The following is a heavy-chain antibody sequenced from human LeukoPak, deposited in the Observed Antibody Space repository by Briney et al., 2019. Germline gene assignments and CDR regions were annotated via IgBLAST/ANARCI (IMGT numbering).Heavy chain of an antibody. CDR3: ARDSPYSNSPYYYYYYMDV. D-gene: IGHD4-11*01. V-gene: IGHV3-74*01. CDR2: INTDGSST. J-gene: IGHJ6*03. Sequence: GGSLRLSCAASGFTFSSYGMHWVRQAPGKGLVWVSRINTDGSSTSYADSVKGRFTISRDNAKNTLYLQMNSLRAEDTAVYYCARDSPYSNSPYYYYYYMDVWGKGTTVTVSS. CDR1: GFTFSSYG.